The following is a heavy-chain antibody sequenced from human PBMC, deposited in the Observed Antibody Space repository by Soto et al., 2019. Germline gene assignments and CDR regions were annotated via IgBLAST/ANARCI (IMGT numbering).Heavy chain of an antibody. Sequence: ASVKVSCKASGYTFTSYYMHWVRQAPGQGLEWMGIINPSGGSTSYAQKFQGRVTMTRDTSTSTVYMERSSLRSEDTAVYYCARDLNRSTSRYGLGYWGQGTLVTVS. J-gene: IGHJ4*02. CDR3: ARDLNRSTSRYGLGY. CDR1: GYTFTSYY. CDR2: INPSGGST. V-gene: IGHV1-46*01. D-gene: IGHD2-2*01.